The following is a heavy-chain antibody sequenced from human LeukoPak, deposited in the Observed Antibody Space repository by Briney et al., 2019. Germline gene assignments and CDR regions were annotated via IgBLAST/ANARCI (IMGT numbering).Heavy chain of an antibody. CDR1: GFTFSSYW. CDR2: ITQDGSEK. J-gene: IGHJ6*03. Sequence: PGGSLRLSCAASGFTFSSYWMSWVRQAPGKGLEWVANITQDGSEKYYVDSVKGRFTISRDNAKNSLYLQMNSLRAEDTAVYYCAREGEDSSGHHSYYYYYMDVWGKGTTVTVSS. CDR3: AREGEDSSGHHSYYYYYMDV. V-gene: IGHV3-7*01. D-gene: IGHD6-19*01.